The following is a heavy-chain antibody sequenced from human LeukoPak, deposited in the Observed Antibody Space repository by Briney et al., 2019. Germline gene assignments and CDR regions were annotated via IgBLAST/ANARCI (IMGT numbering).Heavy chain of an antibody. CDR2: INPNSGDT. V-gene: IGHV1-2*02. CDR3: ARPNGDFYNWFDP. Sequence: ASVMVSCKASGYTFTAYYIHWVRQAPGQGLEGMGWINPNSGDTNYAQKFQDRVTLTRDTSISTAYMELTNLRSDDTAVYYCARPNGDFYNWFDPWGQGTLVTVSS. J-gene: IGHJ5*02. D-gene: IGHD2-21*02. CDR1: GYTFTAYY.